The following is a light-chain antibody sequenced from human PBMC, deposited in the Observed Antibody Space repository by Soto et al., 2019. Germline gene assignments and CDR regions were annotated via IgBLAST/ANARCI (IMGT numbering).Light chain of an antibody. CDR3: QPYNNWPLT. Sequence: EIVMTQSPATLSVSPGERATLSCRASQSLSSNLAWYQQKPGQSPRLLIYGASTRATGVPARFSGSRSGPEFTLTINSLQSEDFAIYYCQPYNNWPLTFGGGTKVDIK. CDR1: QSLSSN. CDR2: GAS. V-gene: IGKV3-15*01. J-gene: IGKJ4*01.